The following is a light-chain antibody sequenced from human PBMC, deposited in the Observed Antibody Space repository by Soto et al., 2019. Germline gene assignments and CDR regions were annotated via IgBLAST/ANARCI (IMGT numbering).Light chain of an antibody. CDR1: QSIRSER. Sequence: EIVLTQSPDTLSLSPGERATLSCRASQSIRSERLAWYQQKPGQAPGLVIFDASNRASGMPERFSGSGSGTDFTLTIARLEPEDFAVYYCQEYDGAPITFGLGTRLEI. J-gene: IGKJ5*01. CDR2: DAS. V-gene: IGKV3-20*01. CDR3: QEYDGAPIT.